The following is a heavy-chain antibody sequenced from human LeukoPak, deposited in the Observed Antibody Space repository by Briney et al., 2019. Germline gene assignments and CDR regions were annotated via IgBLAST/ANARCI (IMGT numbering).Heavy chain of an antibody. Sequence: GGSLRLSCAASGFTFSSYGMHWVRQAPGKGLEWVAVIWYDGSNKYHADSVKGRFTISRDNSKNTLYLQMNSLRAEDTAVYYCATTLHSGYYDLYWGQGTLVTVSS. D-gene: IGHD3-22*01. CDR3: ATTLHSGYYDLY. CDR1: GFTFSSYG. V-gene: IGHV3-33*01. J-gene: IGHJ4*02. CDR2: IWYDGSNK.